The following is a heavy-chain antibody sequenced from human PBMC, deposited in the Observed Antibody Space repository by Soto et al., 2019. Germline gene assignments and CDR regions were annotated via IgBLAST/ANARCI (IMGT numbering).Heavy chain of an antibody. CDR1: GFTFSTYS. D-gene: IGHD6-19*01. V-gene: IGHV3-48*01. J-gene: IGHJ4*02. Sequence: EVQLVESGGGLVQPGGSLRLSCAASGFTFSTYSMNWVRQAPGKGLEWVSYISSSSSTMYYADSVKGRFTISRDNSKNTLYLQMNSLRAEDTAVYYCARRSSGWYFDYWGQGTLVTVSS. CDR2: ISSSSSTM. CDR3: ARRSSGWYFDY.